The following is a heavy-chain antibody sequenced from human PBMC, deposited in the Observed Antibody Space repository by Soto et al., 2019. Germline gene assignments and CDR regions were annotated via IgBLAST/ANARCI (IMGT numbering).Heavy chain of an antibody. Sequence: PSETLSLTCAVSGDSISRDYHWAWIRQSPTKGLEWIASIYHTGTTYYNPSLTSRVTISVDTSQNQFSLNLRSVTAADSAIYYCAKARAVRLEVCDSWGQGALVTVSS. J-gene: IGHJ4*02. V-gene: IGHV4-38-2*01. D-gene: IGHD6-19*01. CDR2: IYHTGTT. CDR1: GDSISRDYH. CDR3: AKARAVRLEVCDS.